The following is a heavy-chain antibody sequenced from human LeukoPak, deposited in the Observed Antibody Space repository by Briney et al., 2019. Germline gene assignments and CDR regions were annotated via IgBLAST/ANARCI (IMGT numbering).Heavy chain of an antibody. Sequence: SETLSLTCTVSGGSISSYYWSWIRQPPGKGLEWIGYIHTSGSTNYNPSLKSRVTISVDTSKNQFSLKLSSVTAADTAVYYCARENRWYSSSGRFDYWGQGTLVTVSS. J-gene: IGHJ4*02. CDR2: IHTSGST. D-gene: IGHD6-6*01. CDR1: GGSISSYY. V-gene: IGHV4-4*09. CDR3: ARENRWYSSSGRFDY.